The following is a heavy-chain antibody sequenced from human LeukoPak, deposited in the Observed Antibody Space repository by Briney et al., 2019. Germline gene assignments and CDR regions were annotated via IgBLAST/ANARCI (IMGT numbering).Heavy chain of an antibody. V-gene: IGHV3-48*04. CDR3: ARYYGSGRIDY. Sequence: GRSLRLSCAASGFTFSSYSMNWVRQAPGKGLEWVSYISSSSRTIYYADSVKGRFTISRDNAKNSLYLQMNSLRAEDTAVYYCARYYGSGRIDYWGQGTLVTVSS. CDR2: ISSSSRTI. D-gene: IGHD3-10*01. J-gene: IGHJ4*02. CDR1: GFTFSSYS.